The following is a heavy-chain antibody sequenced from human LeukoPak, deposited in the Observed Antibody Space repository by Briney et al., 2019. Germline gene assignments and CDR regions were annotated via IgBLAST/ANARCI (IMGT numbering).Heavy chain of an antibody. D-gene: IGHD6-13*01. CDR2: IYYSGST. CDR1: GGSISSYY. J-gene: IGHJ6*02. Sequence: ASETLSLTCTVSGGSISSYYWSWIRQPPGKGLEWIGYIYYSGSTNYNPSLKSRVTISVDTSKNQFSLKLSSVTAADTAVYYCARLVSSEQQLFYYYYGMDVWGQGTTVTVSS. CDR3: ARLVSSEQQLFYYYYGMDV. V-gene: IGHV4-59*01.